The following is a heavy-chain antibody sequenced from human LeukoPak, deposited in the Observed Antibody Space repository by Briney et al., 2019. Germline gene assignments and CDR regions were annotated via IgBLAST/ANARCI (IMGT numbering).Heavy chain of an antibody. CDR2: INHSGST. D-gene: IGHD6-6*01. CDR1: GGSFSGYY. CDR3: ARAPSSLGIPEGYFDY. J-gene: IGHJ4*02. Sequence: TLSLTCAVYGGSFSGYYWSWIRQPPGKGLECIGEINHSGSTNYNPSLKSRVTISVDTSKNQFSLKLSSVTAADTAVYYCARAPSSLGIPEGYFDYWGQGTLVTVSS. V-gene: IGHV4-34*01.